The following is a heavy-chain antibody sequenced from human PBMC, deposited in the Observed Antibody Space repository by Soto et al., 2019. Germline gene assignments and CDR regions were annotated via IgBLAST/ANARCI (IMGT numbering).Heavy chain of an antibody. CDR3: GRLLWWWGY. D-gene: IGHD2-21*01. CDR2: IKEAGSEK. J-gene: IGHJ4*02. V-gene: IGHV3-7*04. Sequence: EVQLVESGGGLVQPGGSLRLSCAASGFSFSSYWMSWVRQAPGKGLEWVASIKEAGSEKYYVDSVKGRFTISRDNAKNSLYLQMNSLRVEDTAVYYCGRLLWWWGYWGQGTLVTVSS. CDR1: GFSFSSYW.